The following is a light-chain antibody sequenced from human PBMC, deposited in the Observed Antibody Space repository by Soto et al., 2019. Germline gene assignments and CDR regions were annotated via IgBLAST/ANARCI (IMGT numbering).Light chain of an antibody. V-gene: IGLV1-44*01. CDR2: NNN. J-gene: IGLJ3*02. CDR1: TSNIGSKT. Sequence: QSVLTQPPSASGTPGQRVTISCSGSTSNIGSKTVSWYQQLPGSAPRVLIYNNNERPSGVPDRFSGSKSGTSASLAISGLQSEDEADYYCAARDDSLSGHWVFGGGTQLTVL. CDR3: AARDDSLSGHWV.